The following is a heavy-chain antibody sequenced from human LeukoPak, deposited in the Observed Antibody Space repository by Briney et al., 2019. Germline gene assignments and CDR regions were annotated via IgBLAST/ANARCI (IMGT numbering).Heavy chain of an antibody. Sequence: SETLSLTCTVSGGSMSGHWWSWIRQPPGKGLEWIGDIFYSGGTNNNSPLKSRLTMSLDTSKNQFSLKLSSVTAADAAMYYCARRNTADASIDFWGQGILVIASS. V-gene: IGHV4-59*08. J-gene: IGHJ4*02. D-gene: IGHD2/OR15-2a*01. CDR1: GGSMSGHW. CDR3: ARRNTADASIDF. CDR2: IFYSGGT.